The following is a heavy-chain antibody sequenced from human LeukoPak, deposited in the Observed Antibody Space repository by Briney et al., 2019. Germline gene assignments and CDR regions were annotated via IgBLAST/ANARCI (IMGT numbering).Heavy chain of an antibody. CDR2: ISAYNGNT. CDR3: ARGPIIDIVIVPAADDYYYMDV. CDR1: GYTLRSYG. J-gene: IGHJ6*03. D-gene: IGHD2-2*01. Sequence: ASVKVSCKASGYTLRSYGITWVRQAPGQGLEWMGWISAYNGNTKYPQKLQGRVTMTTDTSTSTAYIELRSLRSDDTAVYYCARGPIIDIVIVPAADDYYYMDVWGKGTTVTVSS. V-gene: IGHV1-18*01.